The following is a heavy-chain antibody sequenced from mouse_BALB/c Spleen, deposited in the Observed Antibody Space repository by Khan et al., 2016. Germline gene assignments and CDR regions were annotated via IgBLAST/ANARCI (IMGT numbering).Heavy chain of an antibody. V-gene: IGHV5-9-4*01. J-gene: IGHJ3*01. D-gene: IGHD1-1*01. Sequence: EVELVESGGGLVKPGGSLKLSCAASGFTFSSYAMSWVRQSPEKRLEWVAEISSGGSYTYYPDTVTGRFTISRDNAKNTLYLEMSSLRSEDTAMYCCARDRGYGSPFAYWGQGTLVTVSA. CDR1: GFTFSSYA. CDR3: ARDRGYGSPFAY. CDR2: ISSGGSYT.